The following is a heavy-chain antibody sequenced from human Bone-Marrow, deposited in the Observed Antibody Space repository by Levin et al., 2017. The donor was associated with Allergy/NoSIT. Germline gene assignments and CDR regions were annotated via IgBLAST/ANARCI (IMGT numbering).Heavy chain of an antibody. CDR2: ISSDGSYK. D-gene: IGHD3-22*01. V-gene: IGHV3-30*18. CDR1: GFTFSNFA. Sequence: GESLKISCGTSGFTFSNFAMHWVRQAPGQGLQWVAVISSDGSYKYSAESVTGRFTISRDNSRQTLFLQMNRLRPEDTAIYYCVKGPRNYDSSGYFENWGQGTLVTVSS. CDR3: VKGPRNYDSSGYFEN. J-gene: IGHJ4*02.